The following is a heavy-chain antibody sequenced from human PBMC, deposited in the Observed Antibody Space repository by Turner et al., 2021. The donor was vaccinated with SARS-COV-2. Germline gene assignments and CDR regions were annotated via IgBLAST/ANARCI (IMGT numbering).Heavy chain of an antibody. CDR1: GSTLTELS. Sequence: QVQLVQSGAEVKKPGASVTVSCKVSGSTLTELSMHWVRQAPGKGREWMGGVEPEDCKTIYAQNLQGRFTMTEDTSTDTAYMELRSLRSEDTAVYYGATHYDIVNPYYAPRGYSGMDVWGQGTAVTVSS. V-gene: IGHV1-24*01. CDR3: ATHYDIVNPYYAPRGYSGMDV. J-gene: IGHJ6*02. D-gene: IGHD3-9*01. CDR2: VEPEDCKT.